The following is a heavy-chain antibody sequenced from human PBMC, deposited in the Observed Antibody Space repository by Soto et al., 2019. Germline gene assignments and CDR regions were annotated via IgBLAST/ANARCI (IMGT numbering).Heavy chain of an antibody. CDR1: GGSISSSSYY. J-gene: IGHJ4*02. D-gene: IGHD6-19*01. Sequence: SETLSLTCTVSGGSISSSSYYWGWIRQPPGKGLEWIGSIYYSGSTYYNPSLKSRVTISVDTSKNQFSLKLSSVTAADTAVYYCARVIEGYSSGWEVKASYFDYWGQGTLVTVSS. V-gene: IGHV4-39*01. CDR2: IYYSGST. CDR3: ARVIEGYSSGWEVKASYFDY.